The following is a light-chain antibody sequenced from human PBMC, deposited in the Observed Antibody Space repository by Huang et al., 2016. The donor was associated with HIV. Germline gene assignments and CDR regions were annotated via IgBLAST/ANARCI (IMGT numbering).Light chain of an antibody. CDR1: QSIGTN. J-gene: IGKJ1*01. CDR2: GAF. V-gene: IGKV3-15*01. Sequence: EIVMTQSPATLSVSPGERATLSCRASQSIGTNLAWYQQKPGQAPRLLSYGAFTRAPGIPVRFSGSGSGTEFTLSISSLQSEDFAIYYCQQYNDWRTFGQGTKVET. CDR3: QQYNDWRT.